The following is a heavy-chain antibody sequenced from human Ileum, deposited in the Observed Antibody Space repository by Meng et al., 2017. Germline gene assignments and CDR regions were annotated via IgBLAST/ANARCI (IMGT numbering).Heavy chain of an antibody. J-gene: IGHJ4*02. CDR3: ARDLHIAAANY. Sequence: GEAGRGLVQRGGSLRLSCEASGFTFSDFWMHWVRQAPGKGLEWVSRIIGDGSARDYADSVKGRFIISRDNAKTTVYLEMNNLRAEDTAIYYCARDLHIAAANYWGQGTLVTVSS. V-gene: IGHV3-74*01. CDR1: GFTFSDFW. CDR2: IIGDGSAR. D-gene: IGHD6-13*01.